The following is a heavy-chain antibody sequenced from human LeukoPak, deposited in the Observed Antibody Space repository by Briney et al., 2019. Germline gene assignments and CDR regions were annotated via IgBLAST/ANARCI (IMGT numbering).Heavy chain of an antibody. D-gene: IGHD1-26*01. CDR3: AREVSGSQY. J-gene: IGHJ4*02. V-gene: IGHV4-39*02. CDR1: GGSISSSSDY. Sequence: SETLSLTCTVSGGSISSSSDYWGWIRQPPGKGLEWIGSIYYSGSTYYNPSLKSRVTISVDTSKNQFSLKLSSVTAADTAVYYCAREVSGSQYWGQGTLVTVSS. CDR2: IYYSGST.